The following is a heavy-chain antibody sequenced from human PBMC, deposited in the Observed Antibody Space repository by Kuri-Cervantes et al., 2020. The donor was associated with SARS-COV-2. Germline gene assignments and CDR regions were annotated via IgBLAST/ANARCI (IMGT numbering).Heavy chain of an antibody. CDR2: ISGSGGST. Sequence: LSLTCAASGFTFSSYATSWVRQAPGKGLEWVSTISGSGGSTYYADSVKGRFTISRDNSKNTLYLQMNSLRADDTAVYYCAKGTRSSGYYCGLDFWGQGTLVTVSS. D-gene: IGHD3-22*01. CDR3: AKGTRSSGYYCGLDF. CDR1: GFTFSSYA. V-gene: IGHV3-23*01. J-gene: IGHJ4*02.